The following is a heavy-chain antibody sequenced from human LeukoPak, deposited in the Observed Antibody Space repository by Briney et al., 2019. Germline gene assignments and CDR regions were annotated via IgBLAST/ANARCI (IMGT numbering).Heavy chain of an antibody. D-gene: IGHD3-10*01. CDR1: GGTFNIYA. V-gene: IGHV1-69*13. CDR3: ARWSYYGSGSYYNMRYYYYHGMDV. J-gene: IGHJ6*04. CDR2: IIPRFGRA. Sequence: AVKVSFKGSGGTFNIYAIRWVRQAPGQGRGVMGGIIPRFGRANYAQKSQGRVTLTPDDSTSTAYMELSSLRSEDTAVYYCARWSYYGSGSYYNMRYYYYHGMDVWGKGTTVTVPS.